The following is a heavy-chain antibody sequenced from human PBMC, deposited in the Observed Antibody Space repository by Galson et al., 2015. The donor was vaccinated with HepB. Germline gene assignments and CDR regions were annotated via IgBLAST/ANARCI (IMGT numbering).Heavy chain of an antibody. J-gene: IGHJ6*04. CDR2: INPKSGGT. Sequence: SVKVSCKASGYTFTDYYIHWVRQAPGQGLEWMGRINPKSGGTNYAQKFQDRVTMTRDTSTSAAYMDLNSLISDDTAVYFCARGSIDVWGEGTTVTVST. CDR3: ARGSIDV. V-gene: IGHV1-2*06. CDR1: GYTFTDYY.